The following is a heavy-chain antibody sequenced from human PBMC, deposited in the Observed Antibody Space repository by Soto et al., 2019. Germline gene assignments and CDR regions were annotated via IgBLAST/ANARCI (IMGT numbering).Heavy chain of an antibody. CDR2: INNSGAT. J-gene: IGHJ4*02. V-gene: IGHV4-34*01. Sequence: QVQVQQWGAGLLKPSETLSLTCAVYGGSFGGYYWGWVRQPPGKGLEWIGEINNSGATNYNPSLERRGTISLYTTKNPFSPKLNHLAAAHTLVYYRACSRVFGYRGSSRWDEMFDNCGQGTLVTVSS. CDR1: GGSFGGYY. D-gene: IGHD6-13*01. CDR3: ACSRVFGYRGSSRWDEMFDN.